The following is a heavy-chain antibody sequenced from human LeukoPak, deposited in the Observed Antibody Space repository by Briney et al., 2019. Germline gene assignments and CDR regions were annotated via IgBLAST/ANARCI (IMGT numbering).Heavy chain of an antibody. Sequence: ASVKVSCKASGYTFTNYGINWVRQASGQGLEWLGWISPYSGTTGSAQKFQGRVTMTRNSSISTAYLEMSRLTSEDTAVYYCARALDTTVLLGAYWGQGTPVTVSS. J-gene: IGHJ4*02. CDR1: GYTFTNYG. CDR2: ISPYSGTT. V-gene: IGHV1-8*01. CDR3: ARALDTTVLLGAY. D-gene: IGHD1-1*01.